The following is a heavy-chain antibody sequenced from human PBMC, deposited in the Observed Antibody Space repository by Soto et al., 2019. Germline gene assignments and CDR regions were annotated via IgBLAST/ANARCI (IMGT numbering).Heavy chain of an antibody. Sequence: EVQLLESGGGLVQPGGSLRLSCTASGFSFSNVAMTWVRQVPGKGLEWVSGISGSGFGAYYADSVKGRFTISRDNSKNTVYLQMNSLRVEDTAVYYCAKDLHTIVGVVIRGSGLDVWGQGTTVTVSS. J-gene: IGHJ6*02. D-gene: IGHD3-3*01. CDR1: GFSFSNVA. CDR3: AKDLHTIVGVVIRGSGLDV. V-gene: IGHV3-23*01. CDR2: ISGSGFGA.